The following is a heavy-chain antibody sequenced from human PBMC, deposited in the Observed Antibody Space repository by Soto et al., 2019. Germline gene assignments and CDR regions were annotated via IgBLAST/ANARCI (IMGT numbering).Heavy chain of an antibody. D-gene: IGHD5-18*01. J-gene: IGHJ6*02. CDR3: AGPWIQLWSPHYYGMDV. CDR2: INPSGGST. Sequence: GASVKVSCKASGYTFTSYYMHWVRQAPGQGLEWMEIINPSGGSTSYAQKFQGRVTMTRDTSTSTVYMELSSLRSEDTAVYYCAGPWIQLWSPHYYGMDVWGQGTTVTVSS. V-gene: IGHV1-46*03. CDR1: GYTFTSYY.